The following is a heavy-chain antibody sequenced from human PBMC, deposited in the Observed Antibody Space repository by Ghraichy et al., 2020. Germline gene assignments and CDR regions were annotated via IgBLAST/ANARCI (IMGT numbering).Heavy chain of an antibody. V-gene: IGHV3-23*01. Sequence: GGSLRLSCAASGFTFSSYAMSWVRQAPGKGLEWVSAISGSGGSTYYADSVKGRFTISRDNSKNTLYLQMNSLRAEDTAVYYCAKDFLGAMVVGNFDYWGQGTLVTVSS. J-gene: IGHJ4*02. CDR1: GFTFSSYA. CDR3: AKDFLGAMVVGNFDY. CDR2: ISGSGGST. D-gene: IGHD5-18*01.